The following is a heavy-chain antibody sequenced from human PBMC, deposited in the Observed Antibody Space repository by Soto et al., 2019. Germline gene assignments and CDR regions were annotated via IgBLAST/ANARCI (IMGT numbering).Heavy chain of an antibody. CDR1: GGSISSGYYY. V-gene: IGHV4-30-4*01. D-gene: IGHD3-10*01. CDR3: PGASYGSGSNY. CDR2: IYYIGST. J-gene: IGHJ4*02. Sequence: SETLSLTCTVSGGSISSGYYYWSWIRQPPGKGLEWIGYIYYIGSTYYNPSLKSRVTISVDTSKNQFSLKLSSVAAADTAVYYCPGASYGSGSNYCGQGTLVTVSS.